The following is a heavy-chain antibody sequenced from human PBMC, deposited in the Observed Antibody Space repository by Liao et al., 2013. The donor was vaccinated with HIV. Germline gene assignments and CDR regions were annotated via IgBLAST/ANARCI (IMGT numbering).Heavy chain of an antibody. J-gene: IGHJ4*01. CDR1: GGSISSYY. Sequence: QVQLQESGPGLVKPSETLSLTCTVSGGSISSYYWSWIRQPAGKGLEWIGRIYTSGSTDYNSALESRVIMSLDTSNNQFSLNLSSVTAADTAVYYCARERHDILIGYFPFDYWATEPWSPSPQ. CDR2: IYTSGST. V-gene: IGHV4-4*07. D-gene: IGHD3-9*01. CDR3: ARERHDILIGYFPFDY.